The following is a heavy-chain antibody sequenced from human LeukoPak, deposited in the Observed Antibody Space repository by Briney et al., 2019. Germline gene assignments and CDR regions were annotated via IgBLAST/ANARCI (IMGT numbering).Heavy chain of an antibody. CDR3: ARYENGGIDY. J-gene: IGHJ4*02. CDR1: GFTFRSYA. Sequence: GGSLRLSCTASGFTFRSYALTWVRQALGKGLEWVSATTGSGDKLFYADSVKGRFTISRDNSKNTLYLQMNNLRAEDTAVYYCARYENGGIDYWGRGTLVTVSS. V-gene: IGHV3-23*01. D-gene: IGHD2-15*01. CDR2: TTGSGDKL.